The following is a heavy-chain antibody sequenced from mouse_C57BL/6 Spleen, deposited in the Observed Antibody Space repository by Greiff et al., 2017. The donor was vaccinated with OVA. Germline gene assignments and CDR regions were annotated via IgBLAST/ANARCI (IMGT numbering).Heavy chain of an antibody. V-gene: IGHV14-2*01. Sequence: EVQLQQSGAELVKPGASVKLSCTASGFNIKDYYMHWVKQRTEQGLEWIGRIDPEDGDTKYAPKFQGQATITADTASNTAYLQLSSLTSEDTAVYYCARDFGSPHYYAMDYWGQGTSVTVSS. CDR2: IDPEDGDT. D-gene: IGHD1-1*01. J-gene: IGHJ4*01. CDR1: GFNIKDYY. CDR3: ARDFGSPHYYAMDY.